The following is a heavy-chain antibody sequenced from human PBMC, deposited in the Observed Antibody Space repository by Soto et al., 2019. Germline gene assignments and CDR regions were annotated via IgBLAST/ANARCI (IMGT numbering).Heavy chain of an antibody. J-gene: IGHJ6*02. D-gene: IGHD1-1*01. CDR1: GYTFTTYG. Sequence: QVQLVQSGAEVKKPGASVKVSCKASGYTFTTYGINWVRQAPGQGLEWMGWISAYNGNTNYAQKLQGRVTMTTDTSTSTAYMELRSLRSDDTAVYYCARVGVGTTFAYYYGMDVWGQGTTVTVSS. CDR3: ARVGVGTTFAYYYGMDV. CDR2: ISAYNGNT. V-gene: IGHV1-18*01.